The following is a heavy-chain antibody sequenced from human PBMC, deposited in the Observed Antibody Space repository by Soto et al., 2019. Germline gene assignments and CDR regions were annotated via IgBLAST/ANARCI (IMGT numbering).Heavy chain of an antibody. CDR3: ARASTDDSSGYPYYYYYYGMDV. CDR2: IDPSDSYT. D-gene: IGHD3-22*01. Sequence: GESLKISCKGSGYSFTSYWISWVRQMPGKGLEWMGRIDPSDSYTNYSPSFQGHVAISADKSISTAYLQWSSLKASDTAMYYCARASTDDSSGYPYYYYYYGMDVWGQGTTVTVSS. V-gene: IGHV5-10-1*01. J-gene: IGHJ6*02. CDR1: GYSFTSYW.